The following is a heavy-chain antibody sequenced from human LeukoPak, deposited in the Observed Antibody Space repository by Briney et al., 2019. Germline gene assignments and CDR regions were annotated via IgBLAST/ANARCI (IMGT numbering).Heavy chain of an antibody. D-gene: IGHD5-18*01. CDR1: GGTFSSYA. CDR2: IIPIFGTA. CDR3: ARGGSDTAMGNYYYYYMDV. J-gene: IGHJ6*03. V-gene: IGHV1-69*06. Sequence: ASVKVSCKASGGTFSSYAISWVRQAPGQGLEWMGGIIPIFGTANYAQKFQGRVTITADKSTSTAYMELSSLRSEDTAVYYCARGGSDTAMGNYYYYYMDVWGKGTTVTVSS.